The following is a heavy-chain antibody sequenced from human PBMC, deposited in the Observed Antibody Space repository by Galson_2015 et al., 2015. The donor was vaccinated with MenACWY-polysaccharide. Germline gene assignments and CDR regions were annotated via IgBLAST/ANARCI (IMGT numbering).Heavy chain of an antibody. CDR3: ARSTGDYYAPGDY. V-gene: IGHV3-30*04. J-gene: IGHJ4*02. Sequence: SLRLSCAASGFTFSTYAMHWARQAPGKGLEWVAVISYDGTKKWYADSVKGRFTISRDNSKNTLYLQMNSLRVEDTAVYSCARSTGDYYAPGDYWGQGTLVTVSA. D-gene: IGHD7-27*01. CDR2: ISYDGTKK. CDR1: GFTFSTYA.